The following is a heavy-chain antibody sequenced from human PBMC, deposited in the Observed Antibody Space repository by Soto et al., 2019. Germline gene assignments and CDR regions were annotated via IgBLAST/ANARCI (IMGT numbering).Heavy chain of an antibody. CDR2: IYSGGST. CDR1: GFTVSSNY. D-gene: IGHD5-12*01. J-gene: IGHJ5*02. V-gene: IGHV3-66*01. CDR3: ARSHQASGYSGYDTNWFDP. Sequence: GGSLRLSCAASGFTVSSNYMSWVRQAPGKGLEWVSVIYSGGSTYYADSVKGRFTISRDNSKNTLYLQMNSLRAEDTAVYYCARSHQASGYSGYDTNWFDPWGQGTLVTVSS.